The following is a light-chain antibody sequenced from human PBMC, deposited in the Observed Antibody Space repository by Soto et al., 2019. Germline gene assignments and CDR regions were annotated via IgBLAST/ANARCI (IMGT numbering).Light chain of an antibody. V-gene: IGKV3-20*01. J-gene: IGKJ2*01. CDR3: QQFGTSPYT. CDR2: GAS. CDR1: QTVSSTY. Sequence: EIVLTQSPGTLSLSPGEGATLSCRASQTVSSTYSAWYQQKPGRAPSLLIHGASTRAAGIPDRVSASGSGTHFTLTIHRLEPEAFAVYFCQQFGTSPYTFGHGTTVAIK.